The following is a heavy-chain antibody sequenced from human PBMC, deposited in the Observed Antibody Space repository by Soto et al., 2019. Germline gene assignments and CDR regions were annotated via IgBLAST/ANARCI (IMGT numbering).Heavy chain of an antibody. CDR2: IYYSGST. CDR3: ARLWGWFGDY. V-gene: IGHV4-59*08. J-gene: IGHJ4*02. CDR1: GGSISSYY. D-gene: IGHD3-10*01. Sequence: QVQLQESGPGLVKPSETLSLTCTVSGGSISSYYWSWIRQPPGKGLEWIGYIYYSGSTNYNPSLXSXAXIXLDTSKNQSSLKLSSVPAADTAVYYCARLWGWFGDYWGQGTLVTVSS.